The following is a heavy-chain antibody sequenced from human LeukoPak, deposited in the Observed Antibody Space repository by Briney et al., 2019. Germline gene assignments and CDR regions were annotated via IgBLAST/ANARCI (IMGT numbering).Heavy chain of an antibody. CDR3: ARVRVPSRVFLPYFDY. Sequence: GGSLRLSCVASGFAFSIYSLHWVRQAPGKGLEWVAVMSYDGSNKHYADSVKGRFSISRDMSQNTVFLQMAGLKTEDTAVYYCARVRVPSRVFLPYFDYWGRGTLVTVSS. CDR1: GFAFSIYS. CDR2: MSYDGSNK. D-gene: IGHD2-21*01. V-gene: IGHV3-30*03. J-gene: IGHJ4*02.